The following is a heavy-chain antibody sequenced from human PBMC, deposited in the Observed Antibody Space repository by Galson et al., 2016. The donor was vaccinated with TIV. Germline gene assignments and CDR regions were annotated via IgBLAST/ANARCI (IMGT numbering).Heavy chain of an antibody. V-gene: IGHV1-3*01. D-gene: IGHD2-21*01. J-gene: IGHJ4*02. CDR2: INAGNGYT. CDR3: ARPPYCGGDCYKYDY. CDR1: GYTFTLHA. Sequence: SVKVSCKASGYTFTLHALHWVRQAPGQSLEWMGCINAGNGYTKYSQMFQGRVTITRDTSASTAYMELSSLSSEDTAVYYCARPPYCGGDCYKYDYWGQGTLVTVSS.